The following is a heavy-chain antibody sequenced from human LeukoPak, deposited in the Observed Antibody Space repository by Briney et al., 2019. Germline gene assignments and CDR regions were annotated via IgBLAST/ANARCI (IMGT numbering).Heavy chain of an antibody. D-gene: IGHD3-10*01. CDR1: GFTFSDYI. CDR3: ARTSNYYGSGSYHNYGMDV. CDR2: ISSNGGST. J-gene: IGHJ6*02. V-gene: IGHV3-64*01. Sequence: GGSLRLSCAASGFTFSDYIMNWVRQAPGKGLEYVSAISSNGGSTYYANSVKGRFTISRDNSKNTLYLQMGSLRAEDMAVYYCARTSNYYGSGSYHNYGMDVWGQGTTVTVSS.